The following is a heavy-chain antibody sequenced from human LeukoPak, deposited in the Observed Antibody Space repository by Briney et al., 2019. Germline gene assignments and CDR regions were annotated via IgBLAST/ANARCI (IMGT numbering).Heavy chain of an antibody. V-gene: IGHV4-59*12. CDR1: GGSISSYF. D-gene: IGHD1-26*01. J-gene: IGHJ4*02. Sequence: PSETLSLTCSVSGGSISSYFWSWIRQPPGKGLEWIGYIYFSGSTNYNPSLKSRVAISVDTSKNQFSLKLSSVTAADTAVYYCASGYYVADYWGQGTLVTVSS. CDR2: IYFSGST. CDR3: ASGYYVADY.